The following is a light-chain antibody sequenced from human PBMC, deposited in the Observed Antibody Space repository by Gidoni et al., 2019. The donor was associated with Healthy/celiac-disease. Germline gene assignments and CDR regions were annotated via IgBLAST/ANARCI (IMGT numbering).Light chain of an antibody. V-gene: IGKV2-28*01. CDR2: LGS. CDR3: MQALQTLWT. CDR1: QSLLHSNGYNY. Sequence: DIVRTQSPLSLPVTPGEPASLSCRSSQSLLHSNGYNYLDWYLQKPGQSPQLLIYLGSNRASGVPDRFSGSGSGTDFTLKISRVEAEDVGVYYCMQALQTLWTFGQGTKVEIK. J-gene: IGKJ1*01.